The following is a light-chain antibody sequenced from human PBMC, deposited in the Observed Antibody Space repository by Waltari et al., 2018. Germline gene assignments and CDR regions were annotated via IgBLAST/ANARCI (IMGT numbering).Light chain of an antibody. V-gene: IGLV2-14*01. CDR1: SSDVGGYNY. Sequence: QSALTQPASVSGSPGQSITISCTGTSSDVGGYNYVSWYQHHPGKAPKLMIYEVSNRPSGVSNRFSGSKSGNTASLTISGLQAEDEADYYCSSYTSSTTLVVFGGVTKLTVL. CDR3: SSYTSSTTLVV. CDR2: EVS. J-gene: IGLJ3*02.